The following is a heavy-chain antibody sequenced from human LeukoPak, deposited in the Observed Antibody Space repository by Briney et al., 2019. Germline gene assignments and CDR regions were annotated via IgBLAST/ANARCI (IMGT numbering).Heavy chain of an antibody. CDR1: GGSISSGGYY. Sequence: SQTLSLTCTVSGGSISSGGYYWSWIRQPPGKGLEWIGYIYHSGSTYYNPSLKSRVTISVDRSKNQFSLKLSSVTAADTAVYYCARDFIVGAYFDYWGQGTLVTVSS. V-gene: IGHV4-30-2*01. J-gene: IGHJ4*02. D-gene: IGHD1-26*01. CDR3: ARDFIVGAYFDY. CDR2: IYHSGST.